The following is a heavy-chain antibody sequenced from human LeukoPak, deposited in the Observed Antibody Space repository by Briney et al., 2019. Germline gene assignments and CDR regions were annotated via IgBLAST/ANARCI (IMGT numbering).Heavy chain of an antibody. CDR2: ISGDGGST. CDR1: GFTFDDYA. Sequence: GGSLRLSCVASGFTFDDYAMHWVRQGPGKGLECVSLISGDGGSTYYEDSVKGRFTISRDNSKNSLYLQMNSLRTEDTALYYCAKTRRQSWYYAFDVWGQGTMVTVSS. D-gene: IGHD6-13*01. J-gene: IGHJ3*01. CDR3: AKTRRQSWYYAFDV. V-gene: IGHV3-43*02.